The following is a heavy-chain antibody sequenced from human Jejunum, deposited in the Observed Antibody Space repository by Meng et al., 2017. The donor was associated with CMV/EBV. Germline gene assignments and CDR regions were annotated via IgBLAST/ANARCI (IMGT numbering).Heavy chain of an antibody. CDR1: GLTVSSNY. V-gene: IGHV3-66*01. CDR3: ARWSGTYYDY. J-gene: IGHJ4*02. Sequence: EVQLVESGGDLAKPWGPLRLSCAASGLTVSSNYMSWLRQAPGKGLEWVSILYSSGITYYADSVKGRFTISRDNSKNTLYFQMNTLRAEDTAVYYCARWSGTYYDYWGQGTLVTVSS. CDR2: LYSSGIT. D-gene: IGHD1-26*01.